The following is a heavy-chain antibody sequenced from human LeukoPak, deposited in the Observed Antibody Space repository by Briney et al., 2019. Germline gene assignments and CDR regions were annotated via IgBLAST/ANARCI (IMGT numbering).Heavy chain of an antibody. Sequence: SETLSLTCTVSGGSISSYYWSWIRQLPGKGLEWVGYIYYSGSTNYNPSLKSRVTISVDTSKNQFSLKLSSVTAADTAVYYCAREEVAGTGWFDPWGQGTLVTVSS. CDR2: IYYSGST. CDR3: AREEVAGTGWFDP. CDR1: GGSISSYY. V-gene: IGHV4-59*01. D-gene: IGHD6-19*01. J-gene: IGHJ5*02.